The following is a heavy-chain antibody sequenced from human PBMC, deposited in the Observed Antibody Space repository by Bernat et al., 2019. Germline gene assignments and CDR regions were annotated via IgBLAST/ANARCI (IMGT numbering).Heavy chain of an antibody. Sequence: QVQLQESGPGLVKPSETLSLTCTVSGDSISTYFWSWIRQPPGKGLEWIGYIYYSGSTNYNPSLMSRVTISVDTSKSQFSLKLSSVTAADTAVYYCASHNYGGNPVFDYWGQGILVTVS. CDR2: IYYSGST. CDR3: ASHNYGGNPVFDY. CDR1: GDSISTYF. V-gene: IGHV4-59*08. D-gene: IGHD4-23*01. J-gene: IGHJ4*02.